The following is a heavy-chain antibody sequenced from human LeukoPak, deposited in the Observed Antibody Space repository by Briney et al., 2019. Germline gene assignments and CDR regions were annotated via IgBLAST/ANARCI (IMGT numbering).Heavy chain of an antibody. D-gene: IGHD2-15*01. V-gene: IGHV3-9*01. Sequence: PGRSLRLSCAASGFTFDDYAMHWVRQAPGKGLEWVSGISWNSGSIGYADSVKGRFTISRDNAKNSLYLQMNSLRAEDTAIYYCAREDQCPYCYAMDVWGQGTTVTVSS. CDR2: ISWNSGSI. CDR3: AREDQCPYCYAMDV. J-gene: IGHJ6*02. CDR1: GFTFDDYA.